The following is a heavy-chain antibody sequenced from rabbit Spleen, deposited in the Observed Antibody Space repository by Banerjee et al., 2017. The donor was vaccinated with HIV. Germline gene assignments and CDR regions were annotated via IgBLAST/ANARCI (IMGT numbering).Heavy chain of an antibody. J-gene: IGHJ6*01. V-gene: IGHV1S45*01. Sequence: QEQLVESGGGLVKPGASLTLTCIASGVSFSGDSYMCWVRQAPGKGLEWIVCIDVGSSGFTYFASWAKGRFTISKTSSTTVTLQMTSLTAADTATYFCARDTGSSFSSYGMDLWGPGTLVPVS. D-gene: IGHD8-1*01. CDR2: IDVGSSGFT. CDR1: GVSFSGDSY. CDR3: ARDTGSSFSSYGMDL.